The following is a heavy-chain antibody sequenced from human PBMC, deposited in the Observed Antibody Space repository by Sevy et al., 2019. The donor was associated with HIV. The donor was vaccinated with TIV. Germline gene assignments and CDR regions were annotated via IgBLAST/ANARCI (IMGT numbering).Heavy chain of an antibody. Sequence: GGSLRLSCAASGFTFEDYALHWVRQVPGKGLEWVSGISWNSGRIGYADSVKGRFTISRDNAKNSLYLQMNSLRAEDTAFYYCAKDSYYDSSDYFDAWGQGTLVTVSS. V-gene: IGHV3-9*01. J-gene: IGHJ4*02. CDR1: GFTFEDYA. CDR2: ISWNSGRI. D-gene: IGHD3-22*01. CDR3: AKDSYYDSSDYFDA.